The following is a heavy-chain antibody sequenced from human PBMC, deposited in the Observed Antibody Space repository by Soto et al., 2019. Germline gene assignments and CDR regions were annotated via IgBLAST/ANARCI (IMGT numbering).Heavy chain of an antibody. J-gene: IGHJ3*02. CDR3: AKETDSSGVESAFDI. D-gene: IGHD3-22*01. Sequence: QVQLVESGGGVVQPGRSLRLSCAASGFTFSSYGMHWVRQAPGKGLEWVAVISYDGSNKYYADSVKGRFTISRDNSKNTLYLHMNSLRAEDTAVYYCAKETDSSGVESAFDIWGQGTMVTVSS. CDR2: ISYDGSNK. V-gene: IGHV3-30*18. CDR1: GFTFSSYG.